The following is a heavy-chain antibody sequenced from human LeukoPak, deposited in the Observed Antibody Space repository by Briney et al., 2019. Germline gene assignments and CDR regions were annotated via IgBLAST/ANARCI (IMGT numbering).Heavy chain of an antibody. Sequence: SETLSLTCTVSGGSISSSSYYWGWIRQSPGKGLEWIGTIYYSGNTYYNPSLKSRVTISVDTSKNQFSLNLSSVTAADTAVYYCASAYTYGYRNTPFDYWGQGTLVTVSS. CDR1: GGSISSSSYY. V-gene: IGHV4-39*01. CDR2: IYYSGNT. J-gene: IGHJ4*02. D-gene: IGHD5-18*01. CDR3: ASAYTYGYRNTPFDY.